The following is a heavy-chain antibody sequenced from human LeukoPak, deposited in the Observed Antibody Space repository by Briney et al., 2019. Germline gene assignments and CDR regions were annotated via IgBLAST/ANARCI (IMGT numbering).Heavy chain of an antibody. V-gene: IGHV4-59*01. Sequence: KASETLSLTCTVSGVSISTYYLTWIRQAPGKGLEWIGYIYHSGSTNYNPSLKSRVTISVDTSKNQFSLKLTSVTAADTAVYYCATERRTGSWYFDYWGQGTLVIVSS. CDR1: GVSISTYY. CDR2: IYHSGST. D-gene: IGHD6-13*01. CDR3: ATERRTGSWYFDY. J-gene: IGHJ4*02.